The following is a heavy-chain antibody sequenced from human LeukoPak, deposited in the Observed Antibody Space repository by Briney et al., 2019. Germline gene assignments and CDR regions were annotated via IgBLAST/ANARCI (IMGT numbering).Heavy chain of an antibody. J-gene: IGHJ4*02. CDR3: ARHVKDTSGFYYPDFDF. D-gene: IGHD3-22*01. Sequence: GESLKISCKGSGYSFTKYWIGWVRLMPGKGLEWMGIIYLGDSDTRYSPSFQGQVTISADKSVSTAYLQWSSLKASDTAMYYCARHVKDTSGFYYPDFDFWGQGTLVTVSS. CDR2: IYLGDSDT. CDR1: GYSFTKYW. V-gene: IGHV5-51*01.